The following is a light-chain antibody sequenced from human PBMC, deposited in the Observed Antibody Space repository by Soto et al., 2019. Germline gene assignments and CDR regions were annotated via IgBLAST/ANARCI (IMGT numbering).Light chain of an antibody. J-gene: IGKJ1*01. CDR2: AAF. CDR3: LQDYNYTLT. V-gene: IGKV1-6*01. Sequence: ALPITPSPFFLFAPVGGRGPIPCRESQGIRKDLGWYQQKPGKAPKVLIYAAFSLQSGVPSRFSGSGSGTDFTLTISSLQPEDFATYYCLQDYNYTLTFGQGTKVDIK. CDR1: QGIRKD.